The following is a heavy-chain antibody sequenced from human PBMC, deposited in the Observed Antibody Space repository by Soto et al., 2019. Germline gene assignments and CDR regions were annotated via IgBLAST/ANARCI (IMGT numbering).Heavy chain of an antibody. V-gene: IGHV4-39*01. CDR3: ARRFGRLSGIAVAGTFDY. Sequence: ASETLSLTCTVSGGSISSSSYYWGWIRQPPGKGLEWIGSIYYSGSTYYNPSLKSRVTISVDTSKNQFSLKLSSVTAADTAVYYCARRFGRLSGIAVAGTFDYWGQGTLVTVSS. J-gene: IGHJ4*02. CDR1: GGSISSSSYY. CDR2: IYYSGST. D-gene: IGHD6-19*01.